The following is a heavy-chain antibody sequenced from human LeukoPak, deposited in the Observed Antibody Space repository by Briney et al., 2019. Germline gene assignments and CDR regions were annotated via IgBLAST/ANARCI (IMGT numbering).Heavy chain of an antibody. CDR3: ARDLTSRPLFVY. CDR2: ISSSSSYT. D-gene: IGHD1/OR15-1a*01. CDR1: GFSFSDYY. Sequence: RGSRRLSSAASGFSFSDYYMSWISQAPGKGLEWVSYISSSSSYTIYADSLKGRFTISRDNAKNSLYLQMNSLRAEDTAVYYCARDLTSRPLFVYWGQGTLVSVSS. J-gene: IGHJ4*02. V-gene: IGHV3-11*05.